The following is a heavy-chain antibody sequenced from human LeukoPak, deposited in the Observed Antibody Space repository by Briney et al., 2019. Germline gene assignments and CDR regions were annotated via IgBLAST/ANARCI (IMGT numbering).Heavy chain of an antibody. CDR2: ISYDGSNK. CDR1: GFTFRSYA. Sequence: GVSLRLSCAASGFTFRSYAMHWVRQAPGQGREWVAVISYDGSNKYFGDSVKGRFTISRDNSKNTLYLQMDSLRAEDTAIYYCAKAVTSDYHSLYYNYYMDVWGKGTTVTVSS. D-gene: IGHD3-10*01. CDR3: AKAVTSDYHSLYYNYYMDV. V-gene: IGHV3-30*18. J-gene: IGHJ6*03.